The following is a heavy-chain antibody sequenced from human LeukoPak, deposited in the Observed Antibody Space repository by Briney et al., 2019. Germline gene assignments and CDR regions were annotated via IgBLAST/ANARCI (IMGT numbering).Heavy chain of an antibody. CDR3: ASTAPASTYYYYYYMDV. CDR1: GYTFTGYY. V-gene: IGHV1-2*02. Sequence: GASVKVSCKASGYTFTGYYMHWVRQAPGQGLEWMGWINPNSGGTNYAQKFQGRVTMTRDTSISTAYMELSRLRSDDTAVYYCASTAPASTYYYYYYMDVWGKGTTVTVSS. J-gene: IGHJ6*03. CDR2: INPNSGGT. D-gene: IGHD5-18*01.